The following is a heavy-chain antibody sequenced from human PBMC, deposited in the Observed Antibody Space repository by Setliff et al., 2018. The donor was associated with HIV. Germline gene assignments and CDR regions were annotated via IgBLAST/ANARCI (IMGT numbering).Heavy chain of an antibody. CDR1: GFTFNNAW. Sequence: GGSLRLSCAASGFTASGFTFNNAWMNWIRQTPGKGLEWVGFIRSKASGGTTEYAASVNGRFTISRDDSKSIAYLQMNSLKTEDTAMYYCGGFGAPIGYWGQGTLVTVSS. CDR2: IRSKASGGTT. V-gene: IGHV3-49*03. CDR3: GGFGAPIGY. J-gene: IGHJ4*02. D-gene: IGHD3-10*01.